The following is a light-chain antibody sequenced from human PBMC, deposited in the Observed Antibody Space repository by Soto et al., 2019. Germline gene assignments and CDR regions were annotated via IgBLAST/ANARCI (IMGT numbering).Light chain of an antibody. CDR3: QQYGTSPVD. CDR2: GAS. CDR1: QSVRSSY. Sequence: EIVLTQSPGTLSLSPGERATLSCRASQSVRSSYLAWYQQKPGQAPRLLIYGASSRATGIPDRFSGSGSGTDFTLTISRLEPEDFAVYYCQQYGTSPVDVGQRTKLEIK. V-gene: IGKV3-20*01. J-gene: IGKJ2*01.